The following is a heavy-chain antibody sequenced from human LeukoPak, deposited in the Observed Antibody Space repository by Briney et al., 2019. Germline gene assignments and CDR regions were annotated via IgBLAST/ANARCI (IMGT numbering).Heavy chain of an antibody. CDR3: ARLLWFGELLT. D-gene: IGHD3-10*01. J-gene: IGHJ5*02. CDR2: INPNSGGT. CDR1: GYTFAGYY. V-gene: IGHV1-2*02. Sequence: GASVKVSCKASGYTFAGYYMHWVRQAPGQGLEWMGWINPNSGGTNYAQKFQGGVTMTRDTSISTAYMELSRLRSDDTAVYYCARLLWFGELLTWGQGTLVTVSS.